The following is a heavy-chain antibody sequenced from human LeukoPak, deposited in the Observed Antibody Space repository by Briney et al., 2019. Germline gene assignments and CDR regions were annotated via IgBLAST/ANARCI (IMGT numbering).Heavy chain of an antibody. V-gene: IGHV4-59*01. CDR3: ARGHSSTWYPFDF. CDR1: GGSISSYY. D-gene: IGHD6-13*01. CDR2: IYYSGST. J-gene: IGHJ4*02. Sequence: SETLSLTCTVSGGSISSYYWSWIRQPPGKGLEWIGYIYYSGSTNYNPSLKSRVTISVDTSKNQFSLNLSSVTAADTAVYYCARGHSSTWYPFDFWGQGTLVTVSS.